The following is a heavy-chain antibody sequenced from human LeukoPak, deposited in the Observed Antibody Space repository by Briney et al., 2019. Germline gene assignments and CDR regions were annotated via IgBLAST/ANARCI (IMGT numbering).Heavy chain of an antibody. CDR2: ISAIGGST. CDR1: GLTSSTYA. J-gene: IGHJ6*03. V-gene: IGHV3-23*01. Sequence: GGSLRLSSAASGLTSSTYAMSWVRQAPGKGLEWVSTISAIGGSTYYADSVKGRFTISRDNSKSTLYLQMNSLGAEDTAVYYCAKPRDFYYYMDVWGKGTTVIVSS. CDR3: AKPRDFYYYMDV.